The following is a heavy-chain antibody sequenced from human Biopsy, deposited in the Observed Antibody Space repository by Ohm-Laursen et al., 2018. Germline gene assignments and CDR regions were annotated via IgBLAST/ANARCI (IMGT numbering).Heavy chain of an antibody. CDR3: ARHAPSYSGSYWRYFDL. CDR1: GGSISGSS. D-gene: IGHD1-26*01. V-gene: IGHV4-59*08. CDR2: ISYSRDT. J-gene: IGHJ2*01. Sequence: PGTLSLTCTVSGGSISGSSWSWIRQAPGKGLEWIGYISYSRDTNYNPSLKSRITISVDTSKNHLSLRLTSVTAADTAVYYCARHAPSYSGSYWRYFDLWGRGTLVTVSS.